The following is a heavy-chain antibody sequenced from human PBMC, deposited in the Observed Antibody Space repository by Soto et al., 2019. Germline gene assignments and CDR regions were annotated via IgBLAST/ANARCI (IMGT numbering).Heavy chain of an antibody. CDR2: IYHSGST. V-gene: IGHV4-4*02. J-gene: IGHJ5*02. Sequence: LSLTCAVSGGSISSSNWWSWVRQPPGKGLEWIGEIYHSGSTNYNPSLKSRVTISVDKSKNQFSLKLSSVTAADTAVYYCATRFMVRGVIITSGWFDPWGQGTLVTVSS. D-gene: IGHD3-10*01. CDR3: ATRFMVRGVIITSGWFDP. CDR1: GGSISSSNW.